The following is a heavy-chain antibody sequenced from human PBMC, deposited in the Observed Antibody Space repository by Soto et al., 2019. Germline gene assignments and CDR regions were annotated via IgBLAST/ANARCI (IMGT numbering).Heavy chain of an antibody. CDR3: ARNGSGNYYHFDY. Sequence: GSLRLSCAAXGFTFSNYAMHWVRQAPGKGLEWVAVISYDGRNKYYADSVKGRFTISRDNSKNTLYLQVNSLRADDTAVYYCARNGSGNYYHFDYWGQGTLVTVSS. J-gene: IGHJ4*02. D-gene: IGHD3-10*01. CDR1: GFTFSNYA. V-gene: IGHV3-30*04. CDR2: ISYDGRNK.